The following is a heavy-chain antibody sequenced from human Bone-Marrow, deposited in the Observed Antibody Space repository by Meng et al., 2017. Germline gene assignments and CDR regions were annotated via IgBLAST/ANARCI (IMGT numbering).Heavy chain of an antibody. CDR2: ISYDGSNK. J-gene: IGHJ4*02. Sequence: GGSLRLSCAASGFTFSSYSMHWVRQAPGKGLEWVAVISYDGSNKYYADSVKGRFTISRDNSKNTLYLQMNSLRAEDPAVYYCSRAPYVSSGYYYGAYFDYWGQGTLVTVSS. CDR1: GFTFSSYS. CDR3: SRAPYVSSGYYYGAYFDY. D-gene: IGHD3-22*01. V-gene: IGHV3-30*04.